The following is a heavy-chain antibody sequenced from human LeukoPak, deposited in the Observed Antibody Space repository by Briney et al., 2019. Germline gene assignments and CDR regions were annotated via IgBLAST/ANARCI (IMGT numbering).Heavy chain of an antibody. CDR2: ISYDGSNK. V-gene: IGHV3-30*18. J-gene: IGHJ4*02. CDR1: GFTFSSYA. Sequence: GGSLRLSCAASGFTFSSYAMHGVRQAPGKGLEWVAVISYDGSNKYYADSVKGRFTISRDNSKNTLYLQVNSLRAEDTAVYYCAKENRERDFDYWGQGTLVTVSS. CDR3: AKENRERDFDY. D-gene: IGHD5-24*01.